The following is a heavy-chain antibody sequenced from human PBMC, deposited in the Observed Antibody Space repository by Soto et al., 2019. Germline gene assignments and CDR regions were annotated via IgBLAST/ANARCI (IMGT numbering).Heavy chain of an antibody. J-gene: IGHJ4*02. CDR3: ARDGYDGSGSPYPAY. D-gene: IGHD3-10*01. V-gene: IGHV4-59*01. CDR2: IYYLGST. CDR1: GGSMSEYF. Sequence: SETLSLTCSVSGGSMSEYFWSGIRQSPGKGLEWIGYIYYLGSTDYNPSLKSRVTISVDTSKRQFSLRLTSVTAADTAVYYCARDGYDGSGSPYPAYWGPGTQVTVSS.